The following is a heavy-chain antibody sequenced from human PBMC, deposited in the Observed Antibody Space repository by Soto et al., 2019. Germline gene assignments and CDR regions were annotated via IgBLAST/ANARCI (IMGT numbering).Heavy chain of an antibody. J-gene: IGHJ5*02. V-gene: IGHV4-31*03. CDR2: IYNSGTT. CDR3: ARDPAP. Sequence: QVQLQASGPGLVKPSETLSLTCTVSGGSITRGGYYWSWIRQHPGKGLEWIGYIYNSGTTYYNLSLKSRVTISVDTSKNQFSLKLTSVTAAVTAVYYCARDPAPWGQGTLVTVAS. CDR1: GGSITRGGYY.